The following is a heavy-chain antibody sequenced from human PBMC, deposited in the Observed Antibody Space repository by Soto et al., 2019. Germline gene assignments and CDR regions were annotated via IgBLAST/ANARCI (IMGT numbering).Heavy chain of an antibody. CDR3: ARDPSSSWTSQDPNYGMAV. CDR2: INPNSGGT. J-gene: IGHJ6*02. CDR1: GYTFTGYY. D-gene: IGHD6-13*01. V-gene: IGHV1-2*04. Sequence: ASVKVSCKASGYTFTGYYMHWVRQAPGQGLEWMGWINPNSGGTNYAQKFQGWVTMTRDTSISTAYMELSRLRSDDTAVYYCARDPSSSWTSQDPNYGMAVWGQGTTVTVSS.